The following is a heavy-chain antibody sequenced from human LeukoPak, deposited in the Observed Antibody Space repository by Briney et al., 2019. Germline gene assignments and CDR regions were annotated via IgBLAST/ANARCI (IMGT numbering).Heavy chain of an antibody. CDR1: GFSFGSSV. CDR2: INSDGSST. Sequence: GGSLRLSCAASGFSFGSSVMSWVRQAPGKGLVWVSRINSDGSSTSYADSVKGRFTISRDNARNTLYLQMNSLRAEDTAVYYCARESSGSYYGYFDYWGQGTLVTVSS. D-gene: IGHD1-26*01. V-gene: IGHV3-74*01. CDR3: ARESSGSYYGYFDY. J-gene: IGHJ4*02.